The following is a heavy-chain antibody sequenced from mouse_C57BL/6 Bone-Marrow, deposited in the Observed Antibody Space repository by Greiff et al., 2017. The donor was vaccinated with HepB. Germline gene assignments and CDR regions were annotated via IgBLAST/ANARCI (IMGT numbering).Heavy chain of an antibody. CDR1: GYTFTSYW. CDR2: IDPSDSYT. CDR3: ARDDDGYFDY. Sequence: QVQLQQPGAELVKPGASVKLSCKASGYTFTSYWMQWVKQRPGQGLEWIGEIDPSDSYTNYNQKFKGKATLTVDTSSSTANMQLSSLTSEDSAVYYCARDDDGYFDYWAKAPLSQSPQ. V-gene: IGHV1-50*01. D-gene: IGHD2-4*01. J-gene: IGHJ2*01.